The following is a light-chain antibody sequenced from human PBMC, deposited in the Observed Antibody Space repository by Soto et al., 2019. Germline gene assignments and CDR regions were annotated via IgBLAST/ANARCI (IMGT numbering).Light chain of an antibody. Sequence: EIVLTQSPGTLSSSPGERATLSCRASQSVSSTYLAWYQQKPGQAPRLLIYGASSRATGIPERFSGSGSGTDFTLTISRLDPEDFAVYYCQQYGSSPWTFGQGTKVEIK. V-gene: IGKV3-20*01. CDR1: QSVSSTY. CDR3: QQYGSSPWT. J-gene: IGKJ1*01. CDR2: GAS.